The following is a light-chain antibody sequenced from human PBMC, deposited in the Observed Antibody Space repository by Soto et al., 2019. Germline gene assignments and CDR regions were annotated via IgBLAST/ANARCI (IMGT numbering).Light chain of an antibody. CDR1: QSVGSY. CDR2: ETS. V-gene: IGKV3-11*01. Sequence: EIVLTQCPATLSLSPGERATLSCRASQSVGSYLTWYQQKPGQAPRLLIYETSKRATGIPARFSGSGSGTDFTLTISSLEPEDFAVYYCQQRSSWPRTFGQGTKVEIK. J-gene: IGKJ1*01. CDR3: QQRSSWPRT.